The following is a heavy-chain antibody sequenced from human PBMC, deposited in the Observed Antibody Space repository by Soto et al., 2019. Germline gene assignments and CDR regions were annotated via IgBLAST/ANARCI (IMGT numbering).Heavy chain of an antibody. CDR2: ISYDGSNK. J-gene: IGHJ4*02. Sequence: GESLKISCAASGFTFSSYAMHWVRQAPGKGLEWVAVISYDGSNKYYADSVKGRFTISRDNSKNTLYLQMNSLRAEDTAVYYCARGGLDYYDSSGYYFDYWGQGTLVTVSS. D-gene: IGHD3-22*01. CDR1: GFTFSSYA. CDR3: ARGGLDYYDSSGYYFDY. V-gene: IGHV3-30-3*01.